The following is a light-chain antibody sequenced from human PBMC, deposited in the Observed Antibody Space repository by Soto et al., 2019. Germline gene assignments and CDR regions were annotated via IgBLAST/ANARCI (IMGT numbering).Light chain of an antibody. CDR1: QSVGSSY. CDR3: QQYTTSPFT. CDR2: GAS. V-gene: IGKV3-20*01. J-gene: IGKJ3*01. Sequence: ILLTQSPGTLSLSPGERATLYCRASQSVGSSYLAWYQQKPGQAPRVLIYGASSRATGIPDRFSGSGSGADFTLTISRLEPEDFAVYYCQQYTTSPFTFGPGPKVDIK.